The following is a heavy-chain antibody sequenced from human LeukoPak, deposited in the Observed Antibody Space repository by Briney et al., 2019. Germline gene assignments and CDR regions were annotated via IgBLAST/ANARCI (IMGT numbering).Heavy chain of an antibody. CDR3: ARVHYYDSSGYLDY. V-gene: IGHV4-59*01. J-gene: IGHJ4*02. CDR1: GGSISSYY. CDR2: IYYSGST. Sequence: SETLSLTCTVSGGSISSYYWSWIRQPPGKGLEWIGYIYYSGSTNYNPSLKSRVTISVDTSKNQFSLKLSSVTAADTAVYYCARVHYYDSSGYLDYWGQGTLATVSS. D-gene: IGHD3-22*01.